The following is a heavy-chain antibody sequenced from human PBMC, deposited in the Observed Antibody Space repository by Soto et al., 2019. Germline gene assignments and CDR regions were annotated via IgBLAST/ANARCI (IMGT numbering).Heavy chain of an antibody. CDR1: GASITFGGYS. D-gene: IGHD1-26*01. Sequence: NPSETLSLTCTVSGASITFGGYSWSWIRQTPGKGLEWIGYINHLETTFYNPSFESRLTLSIDRAKTQFSLKLHSMSAADRAVYFCARGGGSDSFDYWGQGILVTVS. CDR3: ARGGGSDSFDY. J-gene: IGHJ4*02. CDR2: INHLETT. V-gene: IGHV4-30-2*01.